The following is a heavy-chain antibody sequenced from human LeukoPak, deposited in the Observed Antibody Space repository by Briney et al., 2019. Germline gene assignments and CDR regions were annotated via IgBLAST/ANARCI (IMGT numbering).Heavy chain of an antibody. CDR2: IDANGVAT. CDR1: GFTFSSYA. D-gene: IGHD3-10*01. V-gene: IGHV3-23*01. Sequence: GGSLRLSCAASGFTFSSYAMTWFRQAPGKGLEWVSSIDANGVATFYAESVKGRFSISRDNAKNTVGLQMHSLTAEDTAVYYCAKDQSYYNWFDPWGQGTLVTVSS. CDR3: AKDQSYYNWFDP. J-gene: IGHJ5*02.